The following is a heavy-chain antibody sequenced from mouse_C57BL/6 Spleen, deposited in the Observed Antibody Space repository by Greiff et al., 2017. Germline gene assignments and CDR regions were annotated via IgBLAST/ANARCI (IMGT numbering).Heavy chain of an antibody. CDR1: GYSFTDYN. CDR2: INPNYGTT. J-gene: IGHJ1*03. CDR3: ASGCTYGELYFDG. V-gene: IGHV1-39*01. Sequence: EVQLQESGPELVKPGASVKISCKASGYSFTDYNMNWVKQSNGKSLEWIGVINPNYGTTSYNQKFKGKATLTVDQSSSTAYMRLSSLTSEDSAVYCCASGCTYGELYFDGWGTGTTVTVSS. D-gene: IGHD1-1*01.